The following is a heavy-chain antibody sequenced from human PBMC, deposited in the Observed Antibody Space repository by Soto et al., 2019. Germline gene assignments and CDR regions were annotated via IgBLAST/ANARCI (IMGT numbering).Heavy chain of an antibody. D-gene: IGHD4-17*01. CDR3: ARDLYGDYALGWYFDL. Sequence: GGSLRLSCAASGFTFSSYSMNWVRQAPGKGLEWVSYISSSSSTIYYADSVKGRFTISRDNAKNSLYLQMNSLRAEDTAVYYCARDLYGDYALGWYFDLWGRGTLVTVSS. J-gene: IGHJ2*01. CDR1: GFTFSSYS. CDR2: ISSSSSTI. V-gene: IGHV3-48*01.